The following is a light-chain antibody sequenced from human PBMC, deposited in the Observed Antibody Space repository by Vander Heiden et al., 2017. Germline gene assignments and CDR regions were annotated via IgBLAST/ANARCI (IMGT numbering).Light chain of an antibody. CDR3: FAYASSSNWV. Sequence: QSALTQPASVSGSPGQSITISCTGPSSDVGSYNLVSWYQPPTSNPISLLIYEGSKRTAGAATRFSGSEAGTTASLTISGHEAEDDADYYYFAYASSSNWVFGGGTKLTVL. CDR1: SSDVGSYNL. CDR2: EGS. V-gene: IGLV2-23*01. J-gene: IGLJ3*02.